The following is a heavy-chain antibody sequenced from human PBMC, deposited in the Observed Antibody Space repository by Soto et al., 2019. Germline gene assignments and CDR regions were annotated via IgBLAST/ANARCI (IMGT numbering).Heavy chain of an antibody. J-gene: IGHJ6*02. CDR3: ARDLNGVIWNLDHYGMDV. D-gene: IGHD1-1*01. Sequence: GGSLRLSCAASGFTFSSYGMHWVRQAPGKGLEWVAVIWYDGSNKYYADSVKGRFTISRDNSKNTLYLQMNSLRAEDTAVYYCARDLNGVIWNLDHYGMDVWGQGTTVTVSS. V-gene: IGHV3-33*01. CDR1: GFTFSSYG. CDR2: IWYDGSNK.